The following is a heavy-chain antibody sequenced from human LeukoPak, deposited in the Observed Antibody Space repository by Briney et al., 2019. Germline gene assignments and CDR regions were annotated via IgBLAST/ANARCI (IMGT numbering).Heavy chain of an antibody. Sequence: PGGSLRLSCAASGFNFRNYWMHWVRQAPGKGLVWVSCINSDGSSTSYAASVKGRFTISRDNAENTLYLQINSLRAEDTAVYYCATDEAATGRLDYWGQGTLVTDSS. CDR2: INSDGSST. CDR3: ATDEAATGRLDY. CDR1: GFNFRNYW. V-gene: IGHV3-74*01. D-gene: IGHD1-1*01. J-gene: IGHJ4*02.